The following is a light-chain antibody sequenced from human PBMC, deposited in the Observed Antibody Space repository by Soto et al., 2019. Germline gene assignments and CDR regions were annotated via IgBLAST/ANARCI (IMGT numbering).Light chain of an antibody. CDR3: SSYTSSSTLWM. J-gene: IGLJ3*02. CDR2: DVS. CDR1: SSDVGGYNY. Sequence: QSVLTQPASVSGSPGQSITISCTGTSSDVGGYNYVSWYQQHPGKAPKLMIYDVSNRPSGVSNRFSGSKSGNTASLTISGLQAEDEADYYCSSYTSSSTLWMFGGGTKVTVL. V-gene: IGLV2-14*01.